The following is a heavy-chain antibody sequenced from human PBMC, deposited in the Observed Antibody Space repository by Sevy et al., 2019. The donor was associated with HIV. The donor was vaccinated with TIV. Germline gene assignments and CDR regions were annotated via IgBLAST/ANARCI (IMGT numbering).Heavy chain of an antibody. V-gene: IGHV3-53*01. CDR1: GFTVSSNY. D-gene: IGHD1-1*01. CDR3: ARGMATTNDAFDI. Sequence: GGSLRLSCAASGFTVSSNYMSWVRQAPGKGLEWVSVIYSGGSTYYADSVKGRFTISRDNCKNTLYLQMNSLRAEDTAVYYCARGMATTNDAFDIWGQGTMVTVSS. J-gene: IGHJ3*02. CDR2: IYSGGST.